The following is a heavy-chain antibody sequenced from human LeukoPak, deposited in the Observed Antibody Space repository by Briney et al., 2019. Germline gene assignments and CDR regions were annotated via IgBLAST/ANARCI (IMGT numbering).Heavy chain of an antibody. Sequence: SETLSLTCAVYGGSFSGYHWNWIRQPPGKGLEWIGYIYYSGSTNYNPSLKSRLTISVDTSKNQFSLKLSSVTAADTAVYYCARGPRISLVRGALELDYWGQGTLVTVSS. CDR2: IYYSGST. D-gene: IGHD3-10*01. CDR1: GGSFSGYH. CDR3: ARGPRISLVRGALELDY. J-gene: IGHJ4*02. V-gene: IGHV4-59*01.